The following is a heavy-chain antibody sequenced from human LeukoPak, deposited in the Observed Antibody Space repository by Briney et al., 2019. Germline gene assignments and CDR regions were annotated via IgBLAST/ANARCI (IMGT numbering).Heavy chain of an antibody. CDR2: FDPEDGET. D-gene: IGHD3-22*01. Sequence: ASVKVSCKVSGYTLTELSMHWVRQAPGKGLEWMGGFDPEDGETIYAQKFQGRVTMTEDTSTGTAYMELSSLRSEDTAVYYCATQMVDSSGYYYFQFDYWGQGTLVSVSS. J-gene: IGHJ4*02. CDR1: GYTLTELS. V-gene: IGHV1-24*01. CDR3: ATQMVDSSGYYYFQFDY.